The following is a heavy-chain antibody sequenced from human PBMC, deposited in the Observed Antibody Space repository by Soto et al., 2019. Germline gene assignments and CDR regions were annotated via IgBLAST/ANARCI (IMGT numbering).Heavy chain of an antibody. Sequence: EVQLAESGGGMVQPGGSLRLSCVASGFTFSRYDMHWVRQAPGKGLEYVSSISSNGGTTYYGNSVKGRFTISRDNSKNTLYLQMGSLRAEYMAVYYCVRRVSGNYDYWGQGTLVTVSS. CDR3: VRRVSGNYDY. J-gene: IGHJ4*02. CDR1: GFTFSRYD. D-gene: IGHD1-7*01. CDR2: ISSNGGTT. V-gene: IGHV3-64*01.